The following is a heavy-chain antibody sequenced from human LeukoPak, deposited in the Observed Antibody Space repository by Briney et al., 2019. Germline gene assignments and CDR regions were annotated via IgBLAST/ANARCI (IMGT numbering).Heavy chain of an antibody. CDR1: GVSISSYS. CDR2: IYTSGST. J-gene: IGHJ4*02. CDR3: GRASTLVIDY. Sequence: WETLTLTCTVSGVSISSYSRSWIRQPAGKGLEWIGRIYTSGSTNYYPSLKTRVTMSVDTSKNQFSLKLSSVAAADTAVYYCGRASTLVIDYWGQGTLVTVSS. V-gene: IGHV4-4*07.